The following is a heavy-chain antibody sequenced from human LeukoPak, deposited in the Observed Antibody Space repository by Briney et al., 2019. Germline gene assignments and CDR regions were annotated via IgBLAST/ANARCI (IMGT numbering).Heavy chain of an antibody. CDR3: ARDRSTMVRDPAFDY. CDR1: GGSISSGDYY. CDR2: IYYSGST. V-gene: IGHV4-30-4*08. D-gene: IGHD3-10*01. J-gene: IGHJ4*02. Sequence: SETLSLTCTVSGGSISSGDYYWSWIRQPPGKGLEWIGYIYYSGSTYYNPSLRSRVTISVDTSKNQFSLKLSSVTAADTAVYYCARDRSTMVRDPAFDYWGQGTLVTVSS.